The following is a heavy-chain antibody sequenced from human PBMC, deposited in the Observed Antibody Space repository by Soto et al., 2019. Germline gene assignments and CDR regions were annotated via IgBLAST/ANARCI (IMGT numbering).Heavy chain of an antibody. CDR1: GGSISSSSYY. D-gene: IGHD3-16*02. J-gene: IGHJ4*02. CDR2: IYYSGST. CDR3: ARHSVEPRHLRVGELSLSFWDY. V-gene: IGHV4-39*01. Sequence: SETLSLTCTVSGGSISSSSYYWGWIRQPPGKGLEWIGSIYYSGSTYYNPSLKSRVTISVDTSKNQFSLKLSSVTAADTAVYYCARHSVEPRHLRVGELSLSFWDYWGQGTLVTVSS.